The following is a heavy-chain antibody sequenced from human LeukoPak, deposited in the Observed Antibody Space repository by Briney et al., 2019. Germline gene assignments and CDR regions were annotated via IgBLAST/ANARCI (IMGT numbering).Heavy chain of an antibody. J-gene: IGHJ4*02. CDR1: GYTFTSYY. CDR3: ARDSSSSGSWTLLDY. V-gene: IGHV1-46*01. CDR2: INPSGGST. Sequence: GASVKVSCKASGYTFTSYYMHWVRQAPGQGLEWMGIINPSGGSTSYAQKFQGRVTMTRDTSTSTVYMELSSLRSEDTAVYYCARDSSSSGSWTLLDYWGQGTLVTVSS. D-gene: IGHD6-25*01.